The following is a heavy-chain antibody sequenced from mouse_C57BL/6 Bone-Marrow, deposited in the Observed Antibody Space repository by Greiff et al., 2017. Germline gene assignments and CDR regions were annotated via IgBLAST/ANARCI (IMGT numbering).Heavy chain of an antibody. CDR3: ARRGWLLSYFDY. V-gene: IGHV1-50*01. D-gene: IGHD2-3*01. Sequence: QVHVKQPGAELVKPGASVKLSCKASGYTFTSYWMQWVKQRPGQGLEWIGEIDPSDSYTNYNQKFKGKATLTVDTSSSTAYMQLSSLTSEDSAVYYCARRGWLLSYFDYWGQGTTLTVSS. J-gene: IGHJ2*01. CDR1: GYTFTSYW. CDR2: IDPSDSYT.